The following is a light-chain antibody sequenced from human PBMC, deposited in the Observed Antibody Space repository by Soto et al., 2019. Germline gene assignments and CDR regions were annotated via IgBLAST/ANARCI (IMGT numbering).Light chain of an antibody. CDR2: GAS. CDR1: QSVSSSY. J-gene: IGKJ1*01. Sequence: VWTQYKNPLSLSPGERATLSCRASQSVSSSYLAWYQQKPGQAPRLLIYGASSRATGIPDRFSGSGSGTDFTLTISRLEPEDFAVYYCQQYCSSSSFGQGTMVDI. V-gene: IGKV3-20*01. CDR3: QQYCSSSS.